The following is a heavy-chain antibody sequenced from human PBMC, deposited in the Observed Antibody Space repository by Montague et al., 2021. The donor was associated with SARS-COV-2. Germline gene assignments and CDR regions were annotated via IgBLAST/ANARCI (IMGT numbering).Heavy chain of an antibody. J-gene: IGHJ6*03. CDR2: IYHSGNT. CDR3: ARVVGDYDFWSGQYYYYYYMDV. D-gene: IGHD3-3*01. V-gene: IGHV4-4*02. Sequence: SETLSLTCAVSGGSISSSNWWSWVRQPPGKGLEWIGEIYHSGNTNYNPSLKSRVTTSVDTSKNQFSLKLSSVTAADTAVYSCARVVGDYDFWSGQYYYYYYMDVWGKGTTVTVSS. CDR1: GGSISSSNW.